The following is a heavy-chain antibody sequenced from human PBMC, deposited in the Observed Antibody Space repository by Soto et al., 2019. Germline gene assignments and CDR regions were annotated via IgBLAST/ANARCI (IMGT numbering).Heavy chain of an antibody. CDR3: ARDTSGWYSYYYGMDV. Sequence: GGSLRLSCAASGFTFSSYSMNWVRQAPGKGLEWVSSISSSSSYIYYADSVKGRFTISRDNAKNSLYLQMNSLRAEDTAVYYCARDTSGWYSYYYGMDVWGQGATVTVS. CDR1: GFTFSSYS. V-gene: IGHV3-21*01. J-gene: IGHJ6*02. D-gene: IGHD6-19*01. CDR2: ISSSSSYI.